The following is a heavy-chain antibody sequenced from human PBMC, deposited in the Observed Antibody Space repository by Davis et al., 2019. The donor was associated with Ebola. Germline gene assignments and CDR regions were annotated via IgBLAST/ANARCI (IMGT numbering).Heavy chain of an antibody. D-gene: IGHD3-3*01. J-gene: IGHJ6*04. V-gene: IGHV3-23*01. CDR2: ISGSGGTT. Sequence: GESLKIPFAYSLITFSRYAMTWVRQAPGTGLEWVPAISGSGGTTYYAGSVKGRFTVSRDNSKKTMYLQMNSLRAEDTAVYYCARSGLSFGVVKYHYGMDVWGKGTTVTVSS. CDR3: ARSGLSFGVVKYHYGMDV. CDR1: LITFSRYA.